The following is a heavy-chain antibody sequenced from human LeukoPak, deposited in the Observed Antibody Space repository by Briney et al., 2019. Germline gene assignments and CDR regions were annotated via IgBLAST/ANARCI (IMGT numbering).Heavy chain of an antibody. Sequence: GGSLRLSCAASGFTFSSYEMNWGRQAPGKGLEWVSYICSSGGDIYYADPVRGRFTISRDNAKNSLYLQLNSLRAEDTAVYYCARDNAPTETPYHFYAMDVWGQGTTVTVSS. CDR3: ARDNAPTETPYHFYAMDV. CDR2: ICSSGGDI. CDR1: GFTFSSYE. J-gene: IGHJ6*02. V-gene: IGHV3-48*03. D-gene: IGHD4-17*01.